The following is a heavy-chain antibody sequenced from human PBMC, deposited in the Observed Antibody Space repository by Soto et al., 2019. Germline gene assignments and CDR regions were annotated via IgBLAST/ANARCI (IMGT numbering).Heavy chain of an antibody. CDR2: ISYDGSNK. CDR1: GLAFGSYT. V-gene: IGHV3-30-3*01. Sequence: GGSRLLACAAVGLAFGSYTVQWFGNASFEGLEWVAVISYDGSNKYYADSVKGRFTISRDNSKNTLYLQMNSLRAEDTAVYYCARAAYYYDTSGYYPGYWGQGT. D-gene: IGHD3-22*01. J-gene: IGHJ4*02. CDR3: ARAAYYYDTSGYYPGY.